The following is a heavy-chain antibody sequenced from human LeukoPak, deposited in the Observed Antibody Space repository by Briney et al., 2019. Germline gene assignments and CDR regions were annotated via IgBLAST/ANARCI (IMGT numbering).Heavy chain of an antibody. CDR3: AKDLRTTMVRGVIGASGFDY. CDR2: ISYDGSNK. Sequence: GGSLRLSCAASGFTFSSYGMHWARQAPGKGLEWVAVISYDGSNKYYADSVKGRFTISRDNSKNTLYLQMNSLRAEDTAVYYCAKDLRTTMVRGVIGASGFDYWGQGTLVTVSS. D-gene: IGHD3-10*01. CDR1: GFTFSSYG. V-gene: IGHV3-30*18. J-gene: IGHJ4*02.